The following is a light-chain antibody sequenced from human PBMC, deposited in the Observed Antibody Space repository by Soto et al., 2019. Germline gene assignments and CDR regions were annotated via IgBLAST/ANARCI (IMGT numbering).Light chain of an antibody. V-gene: IGLV2-14*01. CDR2: DVS. J-gene: IGLJ1*01. Sequence: QSVLTQPASVSGSPGQSITISCTGTSSDVGGYNYVSWYQQHPGKAPEPMIYDVSNRPSGVSNRFSGSKSGNTASLTISGLQAEDEADYYCSSYAGSSTHWVFGTGTKVTVL. CDR1: SSDVGGYNY. CDR3: SSYAGSSTHWV.